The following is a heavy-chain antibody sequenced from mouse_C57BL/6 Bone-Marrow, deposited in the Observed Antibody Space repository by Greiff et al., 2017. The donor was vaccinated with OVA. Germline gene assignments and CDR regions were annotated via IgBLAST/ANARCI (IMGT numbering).Heavy chain of an antibody. CDR2: ISYDGSN. V-gene: IGHV3-6*01. CDR3: ARKALYYGKRDWYFDV. D-gene: IGHD1-1*01. CDR1: GYSITSGYY. Sequence: EVKLMESGPGLVKPSPSLSLTCSVTGYSITSGYYWNWIRQFPGNKLEWMGYISYDGSNNYNPSLKNRISITRDTSKNQFFLKFNSVTTEDTATYYCARKALYYGKRDWYFDVWGTGTTVTVSS. J-gene: IGHJ1*03.